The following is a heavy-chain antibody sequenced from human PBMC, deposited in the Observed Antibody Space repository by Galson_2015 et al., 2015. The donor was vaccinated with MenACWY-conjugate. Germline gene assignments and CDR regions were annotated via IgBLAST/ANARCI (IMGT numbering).Heavy chain of an antibody. V-gene: IGHV3-74*01. CDR2: INSDGSST. CDR1: GFTFSSYW. D-gene: IGHD2-2*01. J-gene: IGHJ4*02. Sequence: SLRLSCAASGFTFSSYWMHWVRQAPGKGLVWVSLINSDGSSTSYADSVKGRFTISRDNAKNTLYLQMNSLGAEDTAVYYCAVYCSSTRCYGASGGYWGQGTLVTVSS. CDR3: AVYCSSTRCYGASGGY.